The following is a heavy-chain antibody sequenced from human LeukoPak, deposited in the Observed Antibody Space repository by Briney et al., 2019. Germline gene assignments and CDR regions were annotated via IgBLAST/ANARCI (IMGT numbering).Heavy chain of an antibody. Sequence: GGSLRLSCAASGFTFSSYAMSWVRQAPGKGLEWVSAISGSGGSTYYADSVKGRFTISRDNSKNTLYLQMNSLRAEDTAVYHCAKGRANWNYQSYYYYGMDVWGQGTTVTVSS. CDR3: AKGRANWNYQSYYYYGMDV. CDR1: GFTFSSYA. CDR2: ISGSGGST. D-gene: IGHD1-7*01. J-gene: IGHJ6*02. V-gene: IGHV3-23*01.